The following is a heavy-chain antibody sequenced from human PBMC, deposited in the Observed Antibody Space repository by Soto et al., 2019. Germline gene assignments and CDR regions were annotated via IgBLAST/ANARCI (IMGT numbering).Heavy chain of an antibody. CDR3: ARRVSGYSYGLRDAFDI. J-gene: IGHJ3*02. D-gene: IGHD5-18*01. CDR2: IYYSGST. Sequence: QVQLQESGPGLVKPSQTLSLTCTVSGGSISSGGYYWSRIRQHPGKGLEWIGHIYYSGSTYYNPSLRSRVTISVDTSKNQFSLKLSSVTAADTAVYYCARRVSGYSYGLRDAFDIWGPGTMVTVSS. V-gene: IGHV4-31*03. CDR1: GGSISSGGYY.